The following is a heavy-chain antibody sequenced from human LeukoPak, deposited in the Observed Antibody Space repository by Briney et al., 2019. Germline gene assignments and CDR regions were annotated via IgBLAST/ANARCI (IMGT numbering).Heavy chain of an antibody. Sequence: SVKVSCKASGGTFSSYAISWVRQAPGQGLEWMGGIIPIFGTANYAQKFQGRVTITTDESTSTAYMELSSLGSEDTAVYYCARGGYYDSSAEYYFDYWGQGTLVTVSS. CDR2: IIPIFGTA. CDR3: ARGGYYDSSAEYYFDY. J-gene: IGHJ4*02. D-gene: IGHD3-22*01. CDR1: GGTFSSYA. V-gene: IGHV1-69*05.